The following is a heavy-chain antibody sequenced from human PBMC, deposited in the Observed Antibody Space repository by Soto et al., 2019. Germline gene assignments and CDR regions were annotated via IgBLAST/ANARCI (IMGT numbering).Heavy chain of an antibody. V-gene: IGHV1-2*02. J-gene: IGHJ4*02. D-gene: IGHD2-15*01. CDR2: INPKNGDT. CDR3: AWSTVLGGGSPPFDF. Sequence: ASVKVSCKASGYTFTGHYLHWVRQAPGQRLEWMGWINPKNGDTIYTQKFQGRVTMTRDTSISTAFMELSRLNSDDTAVYFCAWSTVLGGGSPPFDFWGQGTWVTVSP. CDR1: GYTFTGHY.